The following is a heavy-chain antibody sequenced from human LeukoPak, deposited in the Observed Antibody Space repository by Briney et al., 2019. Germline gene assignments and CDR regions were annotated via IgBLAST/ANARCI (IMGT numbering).Heavy chain of an antibody. J-gene: IGHJ4*02. CDR1: GGSISSYY. CDR3: ARDGGYDSSGYFSDY. D-gene: IGHD3-22*01. Sequence: SETLSLTCTVSGGSISSYYWSWIRQPPGKGLEWIGYIYYSGSTNYNPSLKSRVTISVDASKNQFSLKLSSVTAADTAVYYCARDGGYDSSGYFSDYWGQGTLVTVSS. CDR2: IYYSGST. V-gene: IGHV4-59*01.